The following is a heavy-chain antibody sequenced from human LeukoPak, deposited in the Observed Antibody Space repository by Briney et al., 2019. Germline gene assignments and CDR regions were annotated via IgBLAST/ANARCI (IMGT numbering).Heavy chain of an antibody. CDR3: AIERYYYDSSGYPIDY. J-gene: IGHJ4*02. V-gene: IGHV1-69*04. D-gene: IGHD3-22*01. Sequence: SVKVSCEASGGTFSSYAISWVRQAPGQGLEWMGRIIPILGIANYAQKFQGRVTITADKSTSTAYMELSSLRSEDTAVYYCAIERYYYDSSGYPIDYWGQGTLVTVSS. CDR2: IIPILGIA. CDR1: GGTFSSYA.